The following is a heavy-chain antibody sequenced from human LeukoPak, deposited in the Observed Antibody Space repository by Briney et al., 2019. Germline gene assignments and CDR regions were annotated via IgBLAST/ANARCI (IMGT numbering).Heavy chain of an antibody. J-gene: IGHJ3*02. CDR2: IYTSGST. V-gene: IGHV4-4*07. CDR3: ARDLEYSSSSRAFDI. Sequence: SETLSLTCTVSGGSISSYYWSWIRQPAGKGLEWIGRIYTSGSTNYNPSLKSRVTISVDTSKNQFSLKLSSVTAADTAVYYCARDLEYSSSSRAFDIWGQGTMVTVSS. CDR1: GGSISSYY. D-gene: IGHD6-6*01.